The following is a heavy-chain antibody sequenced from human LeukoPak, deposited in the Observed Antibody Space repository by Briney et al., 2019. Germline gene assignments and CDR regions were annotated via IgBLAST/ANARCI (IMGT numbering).Heavy chain of an antibody. D-gene: IGHD5-18*01. CDR2: ISSSGSTI. V-gene: IGHV3-48*03. Sequence: GGSLRLSCAASGFTFSSYEMNWVRQAPGKGLEWVSYISSSGSTIYYADSVKGRFTISRDNAKNSLYLQMNSLRAEDTAVYYCARFYGYSYGHDYWGQGTLVTVSS. CDR3: ARFYGYSYGHDY. J-gene: IGHJ4*02. CDR1: GFTFSSYE.